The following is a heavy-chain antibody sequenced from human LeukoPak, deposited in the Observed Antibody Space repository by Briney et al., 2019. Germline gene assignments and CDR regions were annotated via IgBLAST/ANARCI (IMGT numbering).Heavy chain of an antibody. D-gene: IGHD4-23*01. Sequence: GASVKVSCKASGYTFTTYPMHWVRKAPGQGPEWMGWINTNTGDPTYAPGFTGRFVFSLDTSVSTTYLQISSLKAEDTAVYYCAKVGGKSEGYLDFWAQGTLVTVSS. CDR2: INTNTGDP. V-gene: IGHV7-4-1*02. CDR1: GYTFTTYP. J-gene: IGHJ4*02. CDR3: AKVGGKSEGYLDF.